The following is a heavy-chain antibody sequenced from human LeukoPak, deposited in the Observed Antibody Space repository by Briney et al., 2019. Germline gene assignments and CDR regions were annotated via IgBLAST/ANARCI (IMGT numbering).Heavy chain of an antibody. Sequence: PSETLSLTCAVYGGSFSGYYWSWIRQPPGKGLEWIGEINHSGSTNYNPSLKSRVTISVDTSKNQFSLKLSPVTAADTAVYYCARFTLKWLVRNWFDPWGQGTLVTVSS. V-gene: IGHV4-34*01. J-gene: IGHJ5*02. CDR3: ARFTLKWLVRNWFDP. CDR2: INHSGST. D-gene: IGHD6-19*01. CDR1: GGSFSGYY.